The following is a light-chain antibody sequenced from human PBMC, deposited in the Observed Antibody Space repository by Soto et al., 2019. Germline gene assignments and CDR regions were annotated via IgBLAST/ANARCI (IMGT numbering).Light chain of an antibody. CDR1: QNSRNY. V-gene: IGKV1-33*01. CDR3: QHYDNLPSIT. CDR2: DAS. Sequence: DLQMTQSPSSLSATVGDRVTITCQASQNSRNYLNWYQQKPGKAPKLLIYDASNLETGVPSRFSGSGSGTDFTLTISSLQPEDIAIYYCQHYDNLPSITFGQGTRLEIK. J-gene: IGKJ5*01.